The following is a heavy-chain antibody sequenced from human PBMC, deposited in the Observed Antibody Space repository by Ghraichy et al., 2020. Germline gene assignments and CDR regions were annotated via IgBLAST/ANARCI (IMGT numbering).Heavy chain of an antibody. V-gene: IGHV1-2*06. J-gene: IGHJ4*02. CDR1: GYTFTGYY. CDR3: ARDGWELLYHFDY. Sequence: ASVKVSCKASGYTFTGYYMHWVRQAPGQGLEWMGRINPNSGGTNYAQKFQGRVTMTRDTSISTAYMELSRLRSDDTAVYYCARDGWELLYHFDYWGQGTLVTVSS. D-gene: IGHD1-26*01. CDR2: INPNSGGT.